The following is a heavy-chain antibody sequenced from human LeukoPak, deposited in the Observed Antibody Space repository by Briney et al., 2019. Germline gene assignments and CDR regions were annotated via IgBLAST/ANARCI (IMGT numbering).Heavy chain of an antibody. J-gene: IGHJ4*02. Sequence: GGSLRLSCAASGFTFSSYGMHWVRQAPGKGLEWVAVIWYDGSNKYYADSVKGRFTISRDNSKNTLYLQMNSLRAEDTAVYYCARDPLQWLVRYYFVYWGQGTLVTVSS. CDR3: ARDPLQWLVRYYFVY. V-gene: IGHV3-33*01. CDR2: IWYDGSNK. D-gene: IGHD6-19*01. CDR1: GFTFSSYG.